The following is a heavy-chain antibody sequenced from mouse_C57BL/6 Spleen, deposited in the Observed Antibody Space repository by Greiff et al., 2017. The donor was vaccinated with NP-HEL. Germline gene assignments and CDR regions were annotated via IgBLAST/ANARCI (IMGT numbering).Heavy chain of an antibody. Sequence: DVKLQESGPGLVKPSQSLSLTCSVTGYSITSGYYWNWIRQFPGNKLEWMGYISYDGSNNYNPSLKNRSSITRDTSKNQFFLKLNSVTTEDTATYYCARLYDGYPFYAMDYWGQGTSVTVSS. D-gene: IGHD2-3*01. J-gene: IGHJ4*01. CDR2: ISYDGSN. CDR1: GYSITSGYY. V-gene: IGHV3-6*01. CDR3: ARLYDGYPFYAMDY.